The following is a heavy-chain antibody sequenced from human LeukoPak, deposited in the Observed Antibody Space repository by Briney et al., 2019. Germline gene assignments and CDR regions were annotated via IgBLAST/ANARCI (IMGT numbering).Heavy chain of an antibody. CDR2: MNPNSGNT. J-gene: IGHJ3*02. Sequence: GASVKVSCKASGYTFTSYDINWVRQATGQGLEWMGWMNPNSGNTGYAQKFQGRVTITRNTSISTAYMELSSLRSEDTAVYYCARESIAAAGGYAFDIWGQGTMVTVSS. CDR1: GYTFTSYD. D-gene: IGHD6-13*01. V-gene: IGHV1-8*03. CDR3: ARESIAAAGGYAFDI.